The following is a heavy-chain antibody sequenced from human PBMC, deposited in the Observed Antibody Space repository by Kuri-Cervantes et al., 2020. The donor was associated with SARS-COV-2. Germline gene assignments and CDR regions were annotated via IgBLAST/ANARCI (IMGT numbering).Heavy chain of an antibody. D-gene: IGHD6-13*01. J-gene: IGHJ4*02. CDR1: GFTFSSYA. V-gene: IGHV3-30*04. CDR3: ARGEGSRWSY. Sequence: GESLKISCAASGFTFSSYAMHWVRQAPSKGLEWVAVISYDGSNKYYADSVQGRFTISRDNSKNTLYLQMNSLRAEDTAVYYCARGEGSRWSYWGQGTLVTVSS. CDR2: ISYDGSNK.